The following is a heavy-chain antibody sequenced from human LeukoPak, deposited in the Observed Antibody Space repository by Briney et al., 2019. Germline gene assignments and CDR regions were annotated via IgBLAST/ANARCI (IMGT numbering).Heavy chain of an antibody. CDR2: IFPGDSDT. J-gene: IGHJ5*02. V-gene: IGHV5-51*01. Sequence: GGSPKISCNGSGYSFTSYWIGWVRQMPGKGLEWMGIIFPGDSDTRHTPSFQGQVTISADKSISTAYLQWSSLKASDPAMYYCARRRSPAKGYCSSTSCFNWFDPWGQGTLVTVSS. D-gene: IGHD2-2*01. CDR3: ARRRSPAKGYCSSTSCFNWFDP. CDR1: GYSFTSYW.